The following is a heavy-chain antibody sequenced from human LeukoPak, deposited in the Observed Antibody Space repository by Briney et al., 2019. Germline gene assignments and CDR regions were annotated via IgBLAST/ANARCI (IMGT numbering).Heavy chain of an antibody. CDR3: VRDRPVLRSSNWYDGYDI. CDR1: GFNFSDFY. CDR2: ITRRGNNM. Sequence: PGGSLRLSCEASGFNFSDFYMNWIRQAPGRGLEWVSYITRRGNNMFYADSVKGRFTISRDNAKNSLFLQMNSLTAEDTAVYYCVRDRPVLRSSNWYDGYDIWGPGTTVTVSS. J-gene: IGHJ3*02. V-gene: IGHV3-11*01. D-gene: IGHD5-24*01.